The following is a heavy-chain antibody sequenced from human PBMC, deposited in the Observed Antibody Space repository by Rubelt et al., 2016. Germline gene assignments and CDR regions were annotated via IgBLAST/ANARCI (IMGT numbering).Heavy chain of an antibody. CDR2: IYYIGTT. D-gene: IGHD2-2*01. V-gene: IGHV4-39*01. CDR3: ARLQLGGAFDI. J-gene: IGHJ3*02. Sequence: LEWIGSIYYIGTTFYNPSFKSRVTISVDTSTNQFSLRLGPVTAADTAVYYCARLQLGGAFDIWGQGTMVTVSS.